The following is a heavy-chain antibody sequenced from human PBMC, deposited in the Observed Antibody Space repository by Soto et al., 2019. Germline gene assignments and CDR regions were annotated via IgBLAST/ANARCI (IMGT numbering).Heavy chain of an antibody. CDR1: GFTFIDYG. V-gene: IGHV3-48*04. CDR3: ARGGAARPDY. CDR2: ISASSGTK. Sequence: EVQLVESGGDLVQPGGSLRLSCAASGFTFIDYGMNWVRQAPGKGLEWVAYISASSGTKAYADAMKGRFTISRDNARNSLYLQMNSLRVEDTANYYCARGGAARPDYWGQGTLVTVSS. J-gene: IGHJ4*02.